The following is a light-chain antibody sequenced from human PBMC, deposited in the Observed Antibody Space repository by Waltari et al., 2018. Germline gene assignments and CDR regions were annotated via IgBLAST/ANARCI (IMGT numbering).Light chain of an antibody. CDR2: FLS. V-gene: IGLV3-21*04. CDR3: QVWDRHSHHQV. J-gene: IGLJ2*01. CDR1: NIGSQA. Sequence: SYVLTQSPSVSLAPGETATIPCGGDNIGSQAVNWYQQRHGQAPVVVFSFLSDRPSGIPERFSGSVSGNTATLTITRVEAGDEADYFCQVWDRHSHHQVFGGGTKLAVL.